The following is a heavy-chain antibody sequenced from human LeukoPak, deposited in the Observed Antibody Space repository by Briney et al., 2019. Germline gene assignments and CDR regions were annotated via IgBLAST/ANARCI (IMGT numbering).Heavy chain of an antibody. D-gene: IGHD1-1*01. J-gene: IGHJ4*02. Sequence: EGSLRLSCAASGFTFSTYAMNWVRQAAGKGLEWVSAISGPDTTTYYADSVKGRFTISRDNSKNTVYLQMNSLRAEDTAVYYCAKGHDTRTATLDYWGQGTLVTVSS. CDR1: GFTFSTYA. CDR2: ISGPDTTT. V-gene: IGHV3-23*01. CDR3: AKGHDTRTATLDY.